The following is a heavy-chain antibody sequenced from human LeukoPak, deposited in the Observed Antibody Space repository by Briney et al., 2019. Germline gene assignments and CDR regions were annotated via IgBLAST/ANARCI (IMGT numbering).Heavy chain of an antibody. CDR3: ATHGEGSYFEP. CDR2: VSFFGNS. CDR1: GGSIRSSRYY. J-gene: IGHJ4*02. D-gene: IGHD3-10*01. V-gene: IGHV4-39*01. Sequence: SETLSLTCTVSGGSIRSSRYYWGWIRQSPGKRLEWIGSVSFFGNSYYRSSLLSRLTISIDRSKTQISLNLTSVTAADTAVYYCATHGEGSYFEPWGQGTLVTVSS.